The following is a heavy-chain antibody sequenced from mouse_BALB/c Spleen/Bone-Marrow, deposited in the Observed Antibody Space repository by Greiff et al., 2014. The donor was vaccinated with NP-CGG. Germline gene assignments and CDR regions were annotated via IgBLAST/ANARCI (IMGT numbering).Heavy chain of an antibody. Sequence: EVQLQQSVTVLSRPGASVKMSCKASGYSFSTYWMHWVKQRPGQGLEWIGAIYPGNSDSSYNQKFEGKAKLTAVTPASTAYMELISLTHEDSAVYYCTRRGSSAFPYWGQGTLVTVSA. CDR1: GYSFSTYW. V-gene: IGHV1-5*01. D-gene: IGHD1-1*01. CDR2: IYPGNSDS. J-gene: IGHJ3*01. CDR3: TRRGSSAFPY.